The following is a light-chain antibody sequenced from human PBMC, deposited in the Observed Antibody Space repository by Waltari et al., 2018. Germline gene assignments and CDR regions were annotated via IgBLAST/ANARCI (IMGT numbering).Light chain of an antibody. Sequence: QSALTQPASVSGSPGQSIPISCIGTSSYIGTFNLFSWYLQYPGTAPKLLIYDVSQRPSGVSNRFSGSKSGNTASLTISGLQAEDEAIYYCCSYAGSRTWVFGGGAKLTVL. CDR2: DVS. CDR3: CSYAGSRTWV. V-gene: IGLV2-23*02. J-gene: IGLJ3*02. CDR1: SSYIGTFNL.